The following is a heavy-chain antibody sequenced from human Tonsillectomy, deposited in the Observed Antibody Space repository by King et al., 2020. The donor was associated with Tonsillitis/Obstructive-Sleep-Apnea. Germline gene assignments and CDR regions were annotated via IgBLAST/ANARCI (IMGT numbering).Heavy chain of an antibody. V-gene: IGHV4-34*01. CDR1: GGSFRGYY. J-gene: IGHJ6*03. CDR3: ARRCCYGENWFYYYMDV. D-gene: IGHD3-9*01. Sequence: VQLQQWGAGLLKPSETLSLTCAVYGGSFRGYYWSWIRQSPGKGLEWIGEINHSGSTKYNTSLKSRGTISVDTSKNQVSLELNSVTAADTAVYFCARRCCYGENWFYYYMDVWGKGTTVTVSS. CDR2: INHSGST.